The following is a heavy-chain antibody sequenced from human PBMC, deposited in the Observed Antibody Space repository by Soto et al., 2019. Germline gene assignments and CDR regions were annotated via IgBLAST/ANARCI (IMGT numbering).Heavy chain of an antibody. D-gene: IGHD2-15*01. J-gene: IGHJ6*02. CDR1: GFPFNLYA. Sequence: EVQLLESGGALVQCGGSLRLSCAACGFPFNLYAMTWVRQARGKGLEWVSAISGSGGSTYYADSVKGRFTISRDNSKNTLYLQMNSLRAEDTAVYYCAKDRVVVYVWGQGTTVTVSS. CDR2: ISGSGGST. V-gene: IGHV3-23*01. CDR3: AKDRVVVYV.